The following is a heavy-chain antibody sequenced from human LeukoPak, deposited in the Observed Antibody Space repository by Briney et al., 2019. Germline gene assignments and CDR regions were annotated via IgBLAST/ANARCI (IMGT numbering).Heavy chain of an antibody. V-gene: IGHV4-59*08. Sequence: SETLSLTCTVSGDSINNYYWSWIRQPPGKGLEWIGYIYYSGSTNYNPSLKSRVTISVDTSKNQFSLNLSSVTAADTAVYYCARHDPRGEPARLGFFDYWGQGTLVIVPP. J-gene: IGHJ4*02. CDR1: GDSINNYY. CDR3: ARHDPRGEPARLGFFDY. D-gene: IGHD6-6*01. CDR2: IYYSGST.